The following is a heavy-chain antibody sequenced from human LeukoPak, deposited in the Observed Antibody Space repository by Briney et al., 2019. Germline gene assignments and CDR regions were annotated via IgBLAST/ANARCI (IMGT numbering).Heavy chain of an antibody. Sequence: SETVSLTCTVSGGSISCYYWSWIRQPPGKGLEWIGYIYYSGSTNYNPSLKSRVTISVDTSKNQFSLKLSSVTAADTAVYYCARRANSGFDAFDIWGQGTMVTVSS. V-gene: IGHV4-59*01. CDR2: IYYSGST. J-gene: IGHJ3*02. CDR1: GGSISCYY. D-gene: IGHD3-22*01. CDR3: ARRANSGFDAFDI.